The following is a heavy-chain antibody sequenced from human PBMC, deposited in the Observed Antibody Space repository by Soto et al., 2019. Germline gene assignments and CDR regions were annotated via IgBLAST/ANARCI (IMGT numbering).Heavy chain of an antibody. V-gene: IGHV3-30*18. CDR2: ISYDGSNK. D-gene: IGHD3-16*01. Sequence: HGGSRGLSCAASGFTFSSYGMHWVRQAPGKGLEWVAVISYDGSNKYYADSVKGRFTISRDNSKNTLYLQMNSLRAEDTAVYYCAKLSLRFNWVQGTMVTVSS. CDR3: AKLSLRFN. J-gene: IGHJ3*01. CDR1: GFTFSSYG.